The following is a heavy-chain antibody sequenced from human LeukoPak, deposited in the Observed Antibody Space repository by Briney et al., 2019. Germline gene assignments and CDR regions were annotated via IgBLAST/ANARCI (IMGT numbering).Heavy chain of an antibody. V-gene: IGHV3-64D*09. CDR3: VGVRWFGGSNWFDP. J-gene: IGHJ5*02. CDR2: ISSNGGST. CDR1: GFTFSMSD. Sequence: PGGSLRLSCSASGFTFSMSDMHWVRQGPGKGLQYVSAISSNGGSTYYADSVKGRFTISRDNSKNTLHLQMSSLRPEDTAVYYCVGVRWFGGSNWFDPWGQGTLVTVSS. D-gene: IGHD3-10*01.